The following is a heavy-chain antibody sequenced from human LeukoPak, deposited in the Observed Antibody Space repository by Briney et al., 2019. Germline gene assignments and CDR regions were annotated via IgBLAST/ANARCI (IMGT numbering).Heavy chain of an antibody. CDR3: ARGGIGYYDSSGYDEYFQH. D-gene: IGHD3-22*01. Sequence: GGSLRLSCAASGFTVSTNYMSWVRQAPGKGLEWVSLIYSGGSTYYADSVKGRFTISRDDSKNTLYLQMNSLRAEDTALYYCARGGIGYYDSSGYDEYFQHWGQGTLVTVSS. CDR1: GFTVSTNY. CDR2: IYSGGST. J-gene: IGHJ1*01. V-gene: IGHV3-66*01.